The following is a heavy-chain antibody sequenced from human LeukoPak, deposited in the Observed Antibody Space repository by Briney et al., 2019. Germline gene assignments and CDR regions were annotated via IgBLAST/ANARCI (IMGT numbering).Heavy chain of an antibody. CDR3: ARDYSGYDRSSPDV. Sequence: GGSLRLSCAASGFTFSSSAMSWARQAPGKVLEWVSDISGSGDITYYADSVKGRFTISRDNSKNTLYPQMNSLRAEDTAVYYRARDYSGYDRSSPDVWGQGTTVTVSS. D-gene: IGHD5-12*01. CDR2: ISGSGDIT. CDR1: GFTFSSSA. J-gene: IGHJ6*02. V-gene: IGHV3-23*01.